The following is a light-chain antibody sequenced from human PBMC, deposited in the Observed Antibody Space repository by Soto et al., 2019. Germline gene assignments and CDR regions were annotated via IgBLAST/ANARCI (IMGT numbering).Light chain of an antibody. J-gene: IGKJ1*01. V-gene: IGKV3-15*01. CDR2: RAS. Sequence: EIVMTQSPATLSVSPGERVTLSCRASQSVTNRLAWYQQKPGQAPRLLIYRASTRAPGIPARFSGSGSGTEFTLTISSLQSEDFAVYYCQQSYDWPRTFGQGTKVEIK. CDR1: QSVTNR. CDR3: QQSYDWPRT.